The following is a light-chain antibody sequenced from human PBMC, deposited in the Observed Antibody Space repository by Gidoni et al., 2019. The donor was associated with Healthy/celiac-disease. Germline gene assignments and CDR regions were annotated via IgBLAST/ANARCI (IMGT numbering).Light chain of an antibody. Sequence: DIQMTQSPSSLSASVGDRVTITCRASQSISSYLNWYQQTPGKAPKLLIYAASSLQSGVPSRFSGSGSGTDFTLNISSLQPEDFATYYCQQSYSTPLTFGGGTKVEIK. V-gene: IGKV1-39*01. CDR3: QQSYSTPLT. CDR2: AAS. CDR1: QSISSY. J-gene: IGKJ4*01.